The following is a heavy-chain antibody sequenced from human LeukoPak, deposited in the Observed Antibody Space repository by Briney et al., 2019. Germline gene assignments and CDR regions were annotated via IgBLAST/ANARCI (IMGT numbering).Heavy chain of an antibody. V-gene: IGHV4-39*07. Sequence: PSETLSLTCTVSGGSISSSSYYWGWIRQPPGKGLEWIGSIYYSGSTYYNPSLKSRVTISVDTSKNQFSLKLSSVTAADTAVYYCARLRRWQLAPFDYWGQGTLVTVSS. CDR3: ARLRRWQLAPFDY. J-gene: IGHJ4*02. CDR1: GGSISSSSYY. CDR2: IYYSGST. D-gene: IGHD2-15*01.